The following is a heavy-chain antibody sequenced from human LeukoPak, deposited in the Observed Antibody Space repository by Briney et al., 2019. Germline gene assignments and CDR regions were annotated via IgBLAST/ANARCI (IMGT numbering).Heavy chain of an antibody. J-gene: IGHJ4*02. CDR1: GVTFRSYA. Sequence: GGSLRLSCAASGVTFRSYAMSWVRQAPGKGLEWVSAIRGSGGSTYYADSVKGRFTISRDNSKNTLYLQMNSLRAEDTAVYHCAKRDRSSTGNTIHGYWGQGTLVTVSS. D-gene: IGHD6-13*01. CDR2: IRGSGGST. CDR3: AKRDRSSTGNTIHGY. V-gene: IGHV3-23*01.